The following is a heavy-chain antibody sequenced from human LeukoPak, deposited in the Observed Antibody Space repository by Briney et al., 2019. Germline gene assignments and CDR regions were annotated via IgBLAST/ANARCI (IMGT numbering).Heavy chain of an antibody. V-gene: IGHV4-30-4*08. Sequence: SQTLSLTCTVSGGSISSGDYYWSWIRQPPGKGLEWIGYIYYSGSTYYSPSLKSRVTISVDTSKNQFSLKLSSVTAADTAVYYCARARLCSSTSCHANSNWFDPWGQGTLVTVSS. CDR2: IYYSGST. CDR3: ARARLCSSTSCHANSNWFDP. CDR1: GGSISSGDYY. J-gene: IGHJ5*02. D-gene: IGHD2-2*01.